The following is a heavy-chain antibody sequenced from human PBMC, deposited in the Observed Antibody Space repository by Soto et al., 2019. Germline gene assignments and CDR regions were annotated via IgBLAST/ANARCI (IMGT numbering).Heavy chain of an antibody. Sequence: GGSLRLSCAASGFGFSYYDMQWVRQPPGKGLEWVALISYDAKKKFFADSVKGRFTIPRDNSKNTLYLQMNNLTPEDTAVYFCAKVRSTGKVPDYWGQGTLVTVSS. CDR1: GFGFSYYD. J-gene: IGHJ4*02. CDR3: AKVRSTGKVPDY. CDR2: ISYDAKKK. V-gene: IGHV3-30*18. D-gene: IGHD2-2*01.